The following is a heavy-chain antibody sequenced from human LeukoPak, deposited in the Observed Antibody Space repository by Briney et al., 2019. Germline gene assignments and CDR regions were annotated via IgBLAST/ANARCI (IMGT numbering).Heavy chain of an antibody. D-gene: IGHD3-10*01. CDR2: IIPIFGTT. Sequence: SVKVSCKASGGTFSSYASSWVRQAPGQGLSWMGGIIPIFGTTNYAQKFQGRVTITADESTSTAYMELSSLRSEDTAVFYCARGRFGLLWFGELERWGQGTLVTVSS. J-gene: IGHJ4*02. CDR3: ARGRFGLLWFGELER. CDR1: GGTFSSYA. V-gene: IGHV1-69*13.